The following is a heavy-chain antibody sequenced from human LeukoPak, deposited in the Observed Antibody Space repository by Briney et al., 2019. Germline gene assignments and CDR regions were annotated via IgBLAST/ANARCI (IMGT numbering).Heavy chain of an antibody. CDR2: IYYSGST. D-gene: IGHD1-26*01. CDR3: ARRGRVGATRDNWFDP. J-gene: IGHJ5*02. V-gene: IGHV4-30-4*01. CDR1: GGSISSGGYY. Sequence: SQTLSLTCTVSGGSISSGGYYWSWIRQPPGKGLEWIGYIYYSGSTYYNPSLKSRVTISVDTSKNQFSLKLSSVTAADTAVYYCARRGRVGATRDNWFDPWGQGTLVTVSS.